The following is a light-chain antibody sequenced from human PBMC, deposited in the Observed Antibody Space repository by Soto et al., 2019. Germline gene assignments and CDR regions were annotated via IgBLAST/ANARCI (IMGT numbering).Light chain of an antibody. CDR2: DAS. CDR3: QQRSDWPPWT. J-gene: IGKJ1*01. Sequence: EIVLTQSPATLSLTLGEGATLSCRASQSISTHLAWYQQRPGQAPRLLIYDASNRATGIPARFSGSGSGTDFTLTINSLEPEDFAVYYCQQRSDWPPWTFGQGTKVEIK. CDR1: QSISTH. V-gene: IGKV3-11*01.